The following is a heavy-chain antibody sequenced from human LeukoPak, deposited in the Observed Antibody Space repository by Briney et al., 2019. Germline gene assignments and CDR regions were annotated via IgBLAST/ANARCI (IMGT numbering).Heavy chain of an antibody. CDR3: ARGTYSGYDWDLDH. J-gene: IGHJ4*02. Sequence: ASVKASCKTSGYTFNRHAMHWVRQAPGQRLEWMGWINGGNGNIKYSQKFQGRVTITRDTSASTADMELSSLRSEDTAVYYCARGTYSGYDWDLDHWGQGTLVTVSS. D-gene: IGHD5-12*01. CDR2: INGGNGNI. V-gene: IGHV1-3*01. CDR1: GYTFNRHA.